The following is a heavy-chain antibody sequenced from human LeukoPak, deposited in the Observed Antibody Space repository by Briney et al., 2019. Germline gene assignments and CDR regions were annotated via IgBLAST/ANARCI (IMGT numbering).Heavy chain of an antibody. J-gene: IGHJ3*02. CDR3: ARYTAYYYDSSGYYAFDI. CDR2: INHSGST. CDR1: GGSFSGYY. D-gene: IGHD3-22*01. Sequence: SETLSLTCAVYGGSFSGYYWSWIRQPPGKGLEWIGEINHSGSTNYNPSLKSRVTISVDTSKNQFSLKLSSVTAADTAVYYCARYTAYYYDSSGYYAFDIWGQGTMVTVSS. V-gene: IGHV4-34*01.